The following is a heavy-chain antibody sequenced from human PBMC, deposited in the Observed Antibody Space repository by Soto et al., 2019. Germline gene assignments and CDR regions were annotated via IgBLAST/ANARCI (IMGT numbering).Heavy chain of an antibody. V-gene: IGHV3-64D*06. CDR3: VKGEYYYDSSGYYTFDY. J-gene: IGHJ4*02. D-gene: IGHD3-22*01. CDR2: ISTNGGST. Sequence: LRLSCSASGFTFSSYAMHWVRQAPGKGLEYVSSISTNGGSTHYADSVKGRFTISRDNSKNTQYLQMSSLRADDTAVYYCVKGEYYYDSSGYYTFDYWGQGTLVTSPQ. CDR1: GFTFSSYA.